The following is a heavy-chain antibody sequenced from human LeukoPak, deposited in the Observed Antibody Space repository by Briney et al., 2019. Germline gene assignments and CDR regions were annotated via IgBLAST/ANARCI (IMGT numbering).Heavy chain of an antibody. J-gene: IGHJ5*02. Sequence: GASVKVSCQASGYTFTSYDINWVRQATGQGLEWMGWMNPNSGNTGYAQKFQGRVTITRNTSISTAYMELSSLTSEDTAVYYCARGRATVTTRWFDPWGQGTLVTVSS. CDR2: MNPNSGNT. CDR1: GYTFTSYD. V-gene: IGHV1-8*03. CDR3: ARGRATVTTRWFDP. D-gene: IGHD4-11*01.